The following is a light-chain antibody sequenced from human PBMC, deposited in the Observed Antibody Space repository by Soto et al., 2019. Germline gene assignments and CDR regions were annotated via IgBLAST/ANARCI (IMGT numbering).Light chain of an antibody. V-gene: IGLV2-11*01. CDR1: SSDVGFYNY. J-gene: IGLJ1*01. CDR3: CSYAGSYTFF. CDR2: DVT. Sequence: QSVLTQPRSVSGSPGQSVTISCTGTSSDVGFYNYVSWYQQHPGKAPKLMIYDVTKRPSGVPDRFSGSKSGNTASLTISGLQAEDEADYYCCSYAGSYTFFFGTGTKLTVL.